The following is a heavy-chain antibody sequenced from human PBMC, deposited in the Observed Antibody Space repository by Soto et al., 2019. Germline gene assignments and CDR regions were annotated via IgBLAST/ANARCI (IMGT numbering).Heavy chain of an antibody. CDR1: GYSFTSYW. D-gene: IGHD3-22*01. CDR3: ERTYYYDSSGYYNY. CDR2: IYPGDSDT. Sequence: GESLKIACKGSGYSFTSYWIGWVRQMPGKGLERMGIIYPGDSDTRYSPSFQGQVTISADKSISTAYLQWSSLKASDTATYYCERTYYYDSSGYYNYWGQGTLVTVSS. V-gene: IGHV5-51*01. J-gene: IGHJ4*02.